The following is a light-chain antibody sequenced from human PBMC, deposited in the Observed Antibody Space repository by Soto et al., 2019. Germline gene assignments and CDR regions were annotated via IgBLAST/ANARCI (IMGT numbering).Light chain of an antibody. Sequence: QSVLTQPASVSGSPGQSITISCTGTSSDVGGYNYVSWYQQHPGKAPKLLIYEVSNRPSGVSNRFTASKSGNTASLTISGLQAEDEADYYCNSYTSSPTLVFGGGTKLTVL. J-gene: IGLJ2*01. V-gene: IGLV2-14*01. CDR2: EVS. CDR1: SSDVGGYNY. CDR3: NSYTSSPTLV.